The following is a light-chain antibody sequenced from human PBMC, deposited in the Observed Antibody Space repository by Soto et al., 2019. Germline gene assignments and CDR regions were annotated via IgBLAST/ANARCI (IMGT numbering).Light chain of an antibody. V-gene: IGKV1-5*01. J-gene: IGKJ5*01. Sequence: GDRVTITCRASQSISSWLAWYQKKPGKAPRLLIYDASSLESGVPSRFSGRESGTEFTLNISSLQPEDFAVYYCQQYGSSPRSITFGQGTRLEIK. CDR1: QSISSW. CDR3: QQYGSSPRSIT. CDR2: DAS.